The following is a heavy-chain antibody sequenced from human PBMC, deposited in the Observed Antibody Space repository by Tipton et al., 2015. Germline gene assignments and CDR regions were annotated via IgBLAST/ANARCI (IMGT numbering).Heavy chain of an antibody. CDR1: GGSISSNIHY. Sequence: TLSLTCTVSGGSISSNIHYWGWVRQPPGRGLEWIGDIYYSGSTNYNPSLKSRVTISVDASKNQFSLKLSSVTAADTAVYYCARCVSSYHYGLDVWGQGTTVTVPS. CDR2: IYYSGST. D-gene: IGHD3-10*01. CDR3: ARCVSSYHYGLDV. V-gene: IGHV4-61*05. J-gene: IGHJ6*02.